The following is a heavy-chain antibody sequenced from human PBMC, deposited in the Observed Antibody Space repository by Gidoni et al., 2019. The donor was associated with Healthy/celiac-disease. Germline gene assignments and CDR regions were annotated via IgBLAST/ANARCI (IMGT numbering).Heavy chain of an antibody. V-gene: IGHV1-69*04. Sequence: QVQLVQSGAEVKKPGSSVKVSCKASGGTFSSYAISWVRQAPGQGLEWMGRIIPILGIANYAQKFQGRVTITADKSTSTAYMELSSLRSEDTAVYYCARDTDGWLLSYFQHWGQGTLVTVSS. D-gene: IGHD3-22*01. CDR2: IIPILGIA. CDR3: ARDTDGWLLSYFQH. CDR1: GGTFSSYA. J-gene: IGHJ1*01.